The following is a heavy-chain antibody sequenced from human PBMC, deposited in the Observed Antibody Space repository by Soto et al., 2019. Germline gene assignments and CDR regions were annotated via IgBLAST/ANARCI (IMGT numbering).Heavy chain of an antibody. D-gene: IGHD6-13*01. CDR1: GGSISSGGYY. CDR3: ARDRGVAAAGTAYYYYGMDV. CDR2: IYYSGST. V-gene: IGHV4-31*03. Sequence: PSETLSLTCTVSGGSISSGGYYWSWIRQHPGKGLEWIGYIYYSGSTYYNPSLKSRVTISVDTSKNQFSLKLSSVTAADTAVYYCARDRGVAAAGTAYYYYGMDVWAQGTTVTVSS. J-gene: IGHJ6*02.